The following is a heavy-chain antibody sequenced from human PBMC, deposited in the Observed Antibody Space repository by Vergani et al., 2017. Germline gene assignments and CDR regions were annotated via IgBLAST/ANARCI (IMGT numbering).Heavy chain of an antibody. CDR2: FDPEDGET. CDR3: ATPIMITFGGVIVIEGGLSN. J-gene: IGHJ4*02. CDR1: GYTLTELS. D-gene: IGHD3-16*02. Sequence: QVQLVQSGAEVKKPGASVKVSCKVSGYTLTELSMHWVRQAPGKGVEWMGGFDPEDGETIYAQKFQGRVTMTEDTSTDTAYMELSSLRSKDTAVYYCATPIMITFGGVIVIEGGLSNWGQGTLVTVSS. V-gene: IGHV1-24*01.